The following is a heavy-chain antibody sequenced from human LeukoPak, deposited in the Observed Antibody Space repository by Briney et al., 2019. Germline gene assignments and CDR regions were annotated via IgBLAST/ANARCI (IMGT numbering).Heavy chain of an antibody. J-gene: IGHJ6*03. V-gene: IGHV4-59*01. Sequence: SETLSLTCTVSGGSISSYYWSWIRQPPGKGLEWIGYIYYSGSTNYNPSLKSRVTISVDTSKTQFSLKLSSVTAADTAVYYCARGSLYDFWSGYHQNYYYYMDVWGKGTTVTVSS. D-gene: IGHD3-3*01. CDR2: IYYSGST. CDR1: GGSISSYY. CDR3: ARGSLYDFWSGYHQNYYYYMDV.